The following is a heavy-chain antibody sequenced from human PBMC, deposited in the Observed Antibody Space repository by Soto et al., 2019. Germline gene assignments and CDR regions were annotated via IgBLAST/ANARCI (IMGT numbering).Heavy chain of an antibody. CDR1: GFTFSPYA. Sequence: QVQLVESGGGVVQPGRPLRLSCAAPGFTFSPYALHWARQAQGKGVEWVALMSYDGIKEYYADSVKARFTISRDKSKNTLYLQMNSLRAEDTAVYYCAKDGSHNFDYWGQGTLVTVSS. V-gene: IGHV3-30*18. CDR3: AKDGSHNFDY. J-gene: IGHJ4*02. CDR2: MSYDGIKE. D-gene: IGHD1-26*01.